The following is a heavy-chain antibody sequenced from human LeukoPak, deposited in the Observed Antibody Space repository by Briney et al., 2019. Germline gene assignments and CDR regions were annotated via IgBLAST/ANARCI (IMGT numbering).Heavy chain of an antibody. D-gene: IGHD5-24*01. CDR1: GGSIISHH. V-gene: IGHV4-59*11. Sequence: PSETLSLTCTVSGGSIISHHWSWIRQPPGKGLEWIGYIYYSGSTNYNPSLKSRVTISVDTSKDQFSLKLSSVTAADTAVYYCARVAGRWLPARYFDYWGQGTLVTVSS. CDR2: IYYSGST. J-gene: IGHJ4*02. CDR3: ARVAGRWLPARYFDY.